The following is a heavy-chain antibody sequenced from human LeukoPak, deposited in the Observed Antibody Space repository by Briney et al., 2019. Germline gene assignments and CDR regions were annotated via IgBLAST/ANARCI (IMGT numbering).Heavy chain of an antibody. CDR3: TSMDGLRAFDY. D-gene: IGHD3-10*01. J-gene: IGHJ4*02. Sequence: ASVKVSCKVSGYSFSEVFMHWVRQAPGKGLEWMGGFDPEHDQTIYAQKLQGRVTMSADTSTDTAYMELSSLRSEDTAVYYCTSMDGLRAFDYWGQGTLVTVSS. V-gene: IGHV1-24*01. CDR1: GYSFSEVF. CDR2: FDPEHDQT.